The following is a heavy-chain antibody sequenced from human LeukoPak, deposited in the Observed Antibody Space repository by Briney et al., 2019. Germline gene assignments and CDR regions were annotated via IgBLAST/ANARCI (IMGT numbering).Heavy chain of an antibody. CDR3: AKDPIRHDTAMPLDI. V-gene: IGHV3-23*01. D-gene: IGHD5-18*01. Sequence: GGSLRLSCAASGFTFSSYAMSWVRQAPGKGLEWVSAISGSGGSTYYADSVKGRFTISRDNSKNTLYLQMNGLRAEDTAVYYCAKDPIRHDTAMPLDIWGQGTLVTVSS. CDR1: GFTFSSYA. CDR2: ISGSGGST. J-gene: IGHJ4*02.